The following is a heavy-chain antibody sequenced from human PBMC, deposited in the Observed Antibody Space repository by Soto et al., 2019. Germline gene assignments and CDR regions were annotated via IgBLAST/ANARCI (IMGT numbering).Heavy chain of an antibody. J-gene: IGHJ6*02. V-gene: IGHV3-23*01. Sequence: LRLSCAASGFTFSSYAMSWVRQAPGKGLEWVSAISGSGGSTYYADSVKGRFTISRDNSKNTLYLQMNSLRAEDTAVYYCAKDLLGYCSGGSCYSGMDVWGQGTTVTVSS. CDR1: GFTFSSYA. D-gene: IGHD2-15*01. CDR3: AKDLLGYCSGGSCYSGMDV. CDR2: ISGSGGST.